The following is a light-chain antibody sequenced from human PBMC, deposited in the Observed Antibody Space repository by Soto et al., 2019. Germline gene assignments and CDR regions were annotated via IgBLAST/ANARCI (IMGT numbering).Light chain of an antibody. Sequence: DIQMTQSPSPLSASVGDRVYITCRTSQSISSYLNWYQAKPGKAPKLLIYDASTLESVVPSRVSGSGSGTDFTLTLSSLQPVDSATYYCQQSYSTPPFTFGPGTRVDI. J-gene: IGKJ3*01. V-gene: IGKV1-39*01. CDR1: QSISSY. CDR3: QQSYSTPPFT. CDR2: DAS.